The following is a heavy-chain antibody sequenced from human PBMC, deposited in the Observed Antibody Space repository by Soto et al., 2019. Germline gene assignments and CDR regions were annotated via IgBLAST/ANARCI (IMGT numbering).Heavy chain of an antibody. J-gene: IGHJ6*02. Sequence: PSETLSLTCTVSGGSISSYYWSWIRQPPGKGLEWIGYIYHSGNTYYNPSLKSRVTISEDRSKNELSLRLTSVTAADTAVYYCARVPDVWGQGTTVTVSS. CDR1: GGSISSYY. CDR2: IYHSGNT. CDR3: ARVPDV. V-gene: IGHV4-59*12.